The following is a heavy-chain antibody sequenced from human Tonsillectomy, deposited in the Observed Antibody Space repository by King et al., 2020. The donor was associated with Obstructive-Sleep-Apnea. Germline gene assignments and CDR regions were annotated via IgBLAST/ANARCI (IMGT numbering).Heavy chain of an antibody. CDR3: ARDLLGYCSSTSCPNAFDI. CDR1: GGTFSSYA. CDR2: IIPIFVTA. D-gene: IGHD2-2*01. V-gene: IGHV1-69*01. Sequence: VQLVQSGAEVKKPGSSVKVSCKASGGTFSSYAISWVRQAPGQGLEWMGGIIPIFVTANYAQKFQGRVTITADESTSTAYMEMSSLRSEDTAVYYCARDLLGYCSSTSCPNAFDIWGQGTMVTVSS. J-gene: IGHJ3*02.